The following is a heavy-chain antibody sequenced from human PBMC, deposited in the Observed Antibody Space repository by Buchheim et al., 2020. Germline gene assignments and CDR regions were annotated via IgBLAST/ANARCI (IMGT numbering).Heavy chain of an antibody. D-gene: IGHD1-26*01. CDR2: INTYNGFT. V-gene: IGHV1-18*01. J-gene: IGHJ5*02. CDR1: GYSFSSYG. CDR3: ARVNSGSAPGRWLDA. Sequence: QSQVVQSGSEVKKPGASVTLSCKASGYSFSSYGITWVRRAPGQGLEWIGWINTYNGFTNYAQKFQGRVTLTTDRPPSTAYLELRSLRSDDTAVYHCARVNSGSAPGRWLDAWGEGTL.